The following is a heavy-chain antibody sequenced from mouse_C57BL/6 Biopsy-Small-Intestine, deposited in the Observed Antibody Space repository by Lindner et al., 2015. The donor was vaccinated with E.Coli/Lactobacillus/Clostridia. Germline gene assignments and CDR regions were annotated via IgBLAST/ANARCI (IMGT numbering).Heavy chain of an antibody. J-gene: IGHJ2*01. CDR1: GYTFTDYY. CDR3: ASRGDDSGY. Sequence: VQLQESGPVLVKPGASVKMSCKASGYTFTDYYMNWVKQSHGKSLEWIGVINPYNGGTSYNQKFKGKATLTVDKSSSTAYMELNSLTSEDSAVYYCASRGDDSGYWGQGTTPTVSS. D-gene: IGHD2-3*01. V-gene: IGHV1-19*01. CDR2: INPYNGGT.